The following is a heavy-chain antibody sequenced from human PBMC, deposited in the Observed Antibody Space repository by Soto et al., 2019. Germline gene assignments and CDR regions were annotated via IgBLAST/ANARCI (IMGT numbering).Heavy chain of an antibody. Sequence: QVQLVESGGGVVQPGRSLRLSCAASGFTFSTYGMHWIRQAPGNGLEWVAHVSNDGSDKNYSGSVKGRFTVTRDNSKNTLYLQMNSLRAEDTAVYYCAKESGFDFDCWGQGTLVTVSS. CDR1: GFTFSTYG. J-gene: IGHJ5*01. D-gene: IGHD5-12*01. CDR2: VSNDGSDK. V-gene: IGHV3-30*18. CDR3: AKESGFDFDC.